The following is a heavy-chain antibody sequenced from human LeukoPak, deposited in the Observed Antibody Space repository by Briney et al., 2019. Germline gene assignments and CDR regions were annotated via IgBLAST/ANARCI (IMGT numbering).Heavy chain of an antibody. Sequence: SETLSLTCSVSGGYISSYSWSWIRQPPGKGLEWIGYIYYTGSTNYNPSLESRDTISIDTSKKQLSLKLRSVTAADTAVYYCARDRRESSKPNDAFDIWGQGTMVTVSS. CDR2: IYYTGST. CDR1: GGYISSYS. CDR3: ARDRRESSKPNDAFDI. V-gene: IGHV4-59*01. J-gene: IGHJ3*02. D-gene: IGHD4-11*01.